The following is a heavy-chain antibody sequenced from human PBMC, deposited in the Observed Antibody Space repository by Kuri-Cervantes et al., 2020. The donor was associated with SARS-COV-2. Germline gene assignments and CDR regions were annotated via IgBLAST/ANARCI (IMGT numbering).Heavy chain of an antibody. CDR2: IYYSGST. D-gene: IGHD1-7*01. V-gene: IGHV4-39*01. CDR3: ASGYITGATVAYDP. CDR1: GGSISSSSYY. Sequence: ESLKISCSVSGGSISSSSYYWGWIRQPPGKGLEWIGSIYYSGSTYYNPSLKSRVTISVDTSKNQFSLKLSSVTAADTAVYYCASGYITGATVAYDPRGQGTLVTVSS. J-gene: IGHJ5*02.